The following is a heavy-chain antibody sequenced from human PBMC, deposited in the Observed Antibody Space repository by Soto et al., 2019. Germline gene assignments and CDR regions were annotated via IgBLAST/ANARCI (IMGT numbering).Heavy chain of an antibody. CDR1: GYRFSSNA. V-gene: IGHV1-2*04. CDR2: INPNSGGT. J-gene: IGHJ4*02. D-gene: IGHD3-10*01. CDR3: ARSLREYYFDY. Sequence: APVKPTSKAPGYRFSSNAMHWVRQAPGQGLEWMGWINPNSGGTNYAQKFQGWVTMTRDTSISTAYMELSRLRSDDTAVYYCARSLREYYFDYWGQGTLVTVSS.